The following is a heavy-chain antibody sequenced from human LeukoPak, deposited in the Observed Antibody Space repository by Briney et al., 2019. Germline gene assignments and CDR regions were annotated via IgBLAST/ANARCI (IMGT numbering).Heavy chain of an antibody. CDR1: GFTFDDYA. V-gene: IGHV3-9*01. CDR3: ARDWVNCSSTSCYGGDAFDI. J-gene: IGHJ3*02. CDR2: ISWNSGTK. Sequence: PGGSLRLSCAASGFTFDDYAMHWVRQAPGKGLEWVSGISWNSGTKDYADSVKGRFIISRDNSKNTLYLQMNSLRAEDTAVYYRARDWVNCSSTSCYGGDAFDIWGQGTMVTVSS. D-gene: IGHD2-2*01.